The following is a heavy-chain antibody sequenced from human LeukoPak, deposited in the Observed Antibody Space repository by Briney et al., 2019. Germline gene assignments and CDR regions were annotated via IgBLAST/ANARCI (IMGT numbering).Heavy chain of an antibody. V-gene: IGHV3-48*03. CDR1: GFTFSSYE. CDR3: ARGAIVVVPAAEDDAFDI. D-gene: IGHD2-2*01. CDR2: ISSSGSTI. Sequence: GGSLRLSCAASGFTFSSYEMNWVRQAPGKGLEWVSYISSSGSTIYYVDSVKGRFTTSRDNAKNSLYLQMNSLRAEDTAVYYCARGAIVVVPAAEDDAFDIWGQGTMVTVSS. J-gene: IGHJ3*02.